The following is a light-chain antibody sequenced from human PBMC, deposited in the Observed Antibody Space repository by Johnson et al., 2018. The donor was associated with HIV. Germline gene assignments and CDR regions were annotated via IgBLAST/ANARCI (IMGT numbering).Light chain of an antibody. CDR2: QNN. J-gene: IGLJ1*01. Sequence: SVLTKPPSVSAAPGQKVTISCSGSSSNIASYYVSWYQQVPGAAPKLLIYQNNKRPSAIPDRFSASKSGTSATLGITGLQTGAGADYYCGTWDSSLSAEVFGTGTKVTVL. V-gene: IGLV1-51*02. CDR1: SSNIASYY. CDR3: GTWDSSLSAEV.